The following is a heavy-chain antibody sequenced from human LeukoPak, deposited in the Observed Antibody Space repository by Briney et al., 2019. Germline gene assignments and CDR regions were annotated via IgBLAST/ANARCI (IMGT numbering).Heavy chain of an antibody. CDR3: ASSMSGYAYFDY. CDR1: GGSFSGYY. CDR2: INHSGST. D-gene: IGHD5-12*01. J-gene: IGHJ4*02. Sequence: PSETLSLTCAVYGGSFSGYYWSWIRQPPEKGLEWIGEINHSGSTNYNPSLKSRVTISVDTSKNQFSLKLSSVTAADTAVYYCASSMSGYAYFDYWGQGTLVTVSS. V-gene: IGHV4-34*01.